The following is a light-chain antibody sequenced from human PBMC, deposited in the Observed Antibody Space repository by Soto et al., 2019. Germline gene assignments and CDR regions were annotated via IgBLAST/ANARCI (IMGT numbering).Light chain of an antibody. Sequence: EAVLTQSPATLSVSPGERATLSCRASQSVATNLAWYQQRPGQAPRLLIYGASKRAIGLPARFSGSGSGTEFTLTISSRQSEDFAVFYCQQRSNWPPITFGQGTRLEIK. V-gene: IGKV3-15*01. J-gene: IGKJ5*01. CDR2: GAS. CDR1: QSVATN. CDR3: QQRSNWPPIT.